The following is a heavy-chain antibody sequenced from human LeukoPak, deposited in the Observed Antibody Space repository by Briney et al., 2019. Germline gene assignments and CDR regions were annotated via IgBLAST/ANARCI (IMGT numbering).Heavy chain of an antibody. CDR3: VKGGYCSSTSCYMGFDI. CDR1: GFIFSSYA. CDR2: ISSNGGST. D-gene: IGHD2-2*02. V-gene: IGHV3-64D*09. Sequence: PGGSLRLSCSASGFIFSSYAMHWVRQAPGKGLEYVSAISSNGGSTYYGDSVKGRFTSSRDNSKKTLYLQMSSLRAEDAAVYYCVKGGYCSSTSCYMGFDIWGQGTMVTVSS. J-gene: IGHJ3*02.